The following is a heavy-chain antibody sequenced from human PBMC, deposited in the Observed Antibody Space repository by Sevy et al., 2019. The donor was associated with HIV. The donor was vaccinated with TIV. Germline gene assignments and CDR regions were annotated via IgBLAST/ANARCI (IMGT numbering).Heavy chain of an antibody. Sequence: GGSLRLSCKASGFSFTDFWMQWVRQVPGKGPEWVANINQDGSEMYYVDSVKGRFTISRDNAESALYLQMHGLRAEDAATCFCARRYFDLWGQGTVVTVSS. V-gene: IGHV3-7*01. J-gene: IGHJ4*02. CDR2: INQDGSEM. CDR3: ARRYFDL. CDR1: GFSFTDFW.